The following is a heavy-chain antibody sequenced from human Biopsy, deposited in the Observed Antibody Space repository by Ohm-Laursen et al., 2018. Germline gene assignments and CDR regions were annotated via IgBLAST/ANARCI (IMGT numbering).Heavy chain of an antibody. Sequence: SLRLSCAASGFTFTNYGMQWVRQAPRKGLEWVAFIFYDGSNTSYADSVKCRFTISRDNSRDTLYLQMSSLRAEDTAVYYCAKDRYNYTPIGGVSMDVWGQGTTVTVSS. V-gene: IGHV3-30*18. CDR1: GFTFTNYG. J-gene: IGHJ6*02. CDR3: AKDRYNYTPIGGVSMDV. CDR2: IFYDGSNT. D-gene: IGHD5-18*01.